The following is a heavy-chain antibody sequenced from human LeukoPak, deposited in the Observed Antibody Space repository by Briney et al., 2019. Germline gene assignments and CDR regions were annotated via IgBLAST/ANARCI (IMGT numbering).Heavy chain of an antibody. CDR1: GFTFSSYS. CDR3: AREVTTPDHYYYYYGVDV. V-gene: IGHV3-48*01. Sequence: GGSLRLSCAASGFTFSSYSMNWVRQAPGKGLEWVSYISSSSTIYYADSVKGRFTISRDNAKNSLYLQMNSLRAEDTAVYYCAREVTTPDHYYYYYGVDVWGQGTTVTVSS. CDR2: ISSSSTI. J-gene: IGHJ6*02. D-gene: IGHD4-17*01.